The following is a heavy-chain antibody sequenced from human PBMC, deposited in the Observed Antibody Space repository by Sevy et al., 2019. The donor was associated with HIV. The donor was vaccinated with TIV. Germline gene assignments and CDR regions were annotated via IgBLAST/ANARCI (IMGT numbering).Heavy chain of an antibody. CDR1: GFTFSSYE. CDR3: ARDLPPSATTVAHFDY. D-gene: IGHD4-17*01. J-gene: IGHJ4*02. Sequence: GGSLRLSCTASGFTFSSYEMNWVRQALGKGLEWVSYITNSGSSIYYSDSVRGRFTVSRDNAKNSLYLQMKSLRAEDTAVYYCARDLPPSATTVAHFDYWGRGTLVTVSS. CDR2: ITNSGSSI. V-gene: IGHV3-48*03.